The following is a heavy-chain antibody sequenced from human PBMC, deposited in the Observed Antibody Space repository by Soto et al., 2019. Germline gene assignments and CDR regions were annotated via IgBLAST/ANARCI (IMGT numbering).Heavy chain of an antibody. Sequence: QITLKESGPTLVKPTQAVTLTCTFSGFSLTTRGVGVGWIRQSPGKALEWLALIYLDGDNYYRTSLKTRLTITKDTSKNQVVLTMTNMDPVDTATYYCARYYERGTYHFDYWGPGALVTVSS. D-gene: IGHD3-22*01. CDR1: GFSLTTRGVG. CDR2: IYLDGDN. J-gene: IGHJ4*02. V-gene: IGHV2-5*02. CDR3: ARYYERGTYHFDY.